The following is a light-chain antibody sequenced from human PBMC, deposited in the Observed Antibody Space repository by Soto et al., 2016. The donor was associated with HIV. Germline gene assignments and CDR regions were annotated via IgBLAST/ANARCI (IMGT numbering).Light chain of an antibody. V-gene: IGKV1-27*01. CDR2: AAS. Sequence: DILMTQSPSSLSAAVGDSVTITCRASQDITNYLAWYQQKPGKVPKLLIHAASTLESGVPSRFRGSGYGTHFTLTITSLQPEDVATYYCQKYTSAPLTFGGGTKVE. CDR3: QKYTSAPLT. J-gene: IGKJ4*01. CDR1: QDITNY.